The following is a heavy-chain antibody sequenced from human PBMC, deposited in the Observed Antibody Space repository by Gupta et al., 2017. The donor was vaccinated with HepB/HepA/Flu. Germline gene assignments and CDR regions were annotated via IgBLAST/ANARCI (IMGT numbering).Heavy chain of an antibody. V-gene: IGHV4-34*01. D-gene: IGHD1-14*01. CDR3: AGRIFGDYVDY. J-gene: IGHJ4*02. CDR1: GASISGYY. CDR2: INERGRT. Sequence: QVQLQQWGAGLLKPSETLSLTCAVSGASISGYYWSWVRPPPGKGLEWIGKINERGRTNYNPSLKSRVTVSVDMSKSQVSLKLDSVTAADTALYYCAGRIFGDYVDYWGQGTLVTVSS.